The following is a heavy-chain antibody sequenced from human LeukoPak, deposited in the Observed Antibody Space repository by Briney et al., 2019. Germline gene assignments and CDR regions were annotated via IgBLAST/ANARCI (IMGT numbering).Heavy chain of an antibody. CDR3: ARGRVSSSTWYSTYYYYFYMDV. D-gene: IGHD1-1*01. Sequence: SETLSLTCAVYGGSFSGYYWSWIRQPPGKGLEWIGYVDHTGCTNFNPSLNGRVSISRDTTKNLFSLRLRSVTAADTAVYFCARGRVSSSTWYSTYYYYFYMDVWGKGTTVTVSS. CDR1: GGSFSGYY. CDR2: VDHTGCT. J-gene: IGHJ6*03. V-gene: IGHV4-59*01.